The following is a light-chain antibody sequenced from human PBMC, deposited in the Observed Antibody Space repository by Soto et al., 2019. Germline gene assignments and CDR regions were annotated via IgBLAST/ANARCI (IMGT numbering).Light chain of an antibody. CDR1: QNVTSSY. CDR2: GAS. V-gene: IGKV3-20*01. J-gene: IGKJ1*01. Sequence: EIVLTQSPGTLSLSPGERATLSCRASQNVTSSYLAWYQQKPGQAPRLLIYGASSRATGIPDRFSGSGSGTDFTLTISRLEPEDFAVYYCQQYGSSRWTLGQGTKVEIK. CDR3: QQYGSSRWT.